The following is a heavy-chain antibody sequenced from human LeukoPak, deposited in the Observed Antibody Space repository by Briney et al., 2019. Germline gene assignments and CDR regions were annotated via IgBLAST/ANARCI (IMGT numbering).Heavy chain of an antibody. CDR2: ISYDGSNK. V-gene: IGHV3-30*04. J-gene: IGHJ4*02. CDR3: AKDVCG. CDR1: GFTFSSYA. Sequence: PGGSLRLSCAASGFTFSSYAMHWVRQAPGKGLEWVAVISYDGSNKYYADSVKGRFTISRDNSKNTLYLQMNSLRAEDTAVYYCAKDVCGWGQGTLVTVSS. D-gene: IGHD1-26*01.